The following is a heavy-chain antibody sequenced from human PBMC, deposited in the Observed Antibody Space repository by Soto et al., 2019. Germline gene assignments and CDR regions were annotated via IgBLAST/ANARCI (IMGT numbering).Heavy chain of an antibody. J-gene: IGHJ4*02. CDR2: ISYSGGT. CDR1: GGSISSYY. V-gene: IGHV4-39*01. D-gene: IGHD5-12*01. CDR3: AKGHSGYQSNIVGGY. Sequence: SETLSLTCTVSGGSISSYYWGWIRQSPGKGLEWIASISYSGGTYYNPSLKSRVTISVDTSKNQFSLKLSSVTAADTAVYYCAKGHSGYQSNIVGGYWGQGTLVTVSS.